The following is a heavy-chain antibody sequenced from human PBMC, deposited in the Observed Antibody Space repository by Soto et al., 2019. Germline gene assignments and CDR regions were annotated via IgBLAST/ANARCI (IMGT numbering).Heavy chain of an antibody. D-gene: IGHD3-10*01. CDR3: ARLAVMVRGVIGYYYGMDV. V-gene: IGHV1-69*01. CDR2: IIPIFGTA. Sequence: QVQLVQSGAEVKKPGSSVKVSCKASGGTFSSYAISWVRQAPGQVLEWMGGIIPIFGTANYAQKFQGRVTITADESTSTAYMELSSLRSEDTAVYYCARLAVMVRGVIGYYYGMDVWGQGTTVTVSS. CDR1: GGTFSSYA. J-gene: IGHJ6*02.